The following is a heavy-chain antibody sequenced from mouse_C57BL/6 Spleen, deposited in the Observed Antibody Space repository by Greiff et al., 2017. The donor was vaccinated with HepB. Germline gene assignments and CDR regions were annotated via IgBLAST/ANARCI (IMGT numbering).Heavy chain of an antibody. V-gene: IGHV5-6*01. CDR1: GFTFSSYG. CDR3: ATITTVVATPLVDWYFDV. CDR2: ISSGGRYT. D-gene: IGHD1-1*01. J-gene: IGHJ1*03. Sequence: DVQLVESGGDLVKPGGSLKLSCAASGFTFSSYGMSWVRQTPDKRLEWVATISSGGRYTYYPDSVKGRFTISRDNAKNTLYLQMSSLKSEDTAMYYCATITTVVATPLVDWYFDVWGTGTTVTVSS.